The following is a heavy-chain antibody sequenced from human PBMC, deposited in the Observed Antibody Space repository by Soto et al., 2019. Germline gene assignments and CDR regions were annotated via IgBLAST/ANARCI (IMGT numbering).Heavy chain of an antibody. D-gene: IGHD3-16*01. Sequence: QVQMQESGPGLVKPSETLSLTCTVSGDSVRNQYWSWIRRPPGRGLEWIGYSYRSGSTKYNPSLKSRLTTSVDTSKNHFTLKLSSVTAADTAVYYCARTLDYGHMDVWGKGTTVTVSS. V-gene: IGHV4-4*09. CDR1: GDSVRNQY. J-gene: IGHJ6*03. CDR2: SYRSGST. CDR3: ARTLDYGHMDV.